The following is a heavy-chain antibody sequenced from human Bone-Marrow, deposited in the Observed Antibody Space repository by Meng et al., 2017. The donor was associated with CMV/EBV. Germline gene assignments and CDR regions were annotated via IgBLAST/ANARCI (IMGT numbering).Heavy chain of an antibody. J-gene: IGHJ4*01. CDR3: ARVWVIAGAGTGD. CDR1: GYTFTGYY. V-gene: IGHV1-2*02. D-gene: IGHD6-19*01. CDR2: INPNSGGT. Sequence: ASVKVSCKASGYTFTGYYMHWVRQAPGQGLEWMGWINPNSGGTNYAQKFQGRVTMTRDTSISTDYMGLSRLRSDDTARHYCARVWVIAGAGTGDWGQGTRVTGFS.